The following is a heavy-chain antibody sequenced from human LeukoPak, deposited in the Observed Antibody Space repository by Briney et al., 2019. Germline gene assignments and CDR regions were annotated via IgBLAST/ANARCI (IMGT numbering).Heavy chain of an antibody. CDR1: GYSFTSYD. J-gene: IGHJ4*02. D-gene: IGHD2-8*01. V-gene: IGHV1-8*03. Sequence: GASVKVSCNASGYSFTSYDINWVRQAPGQGLEWMGWVNPKSGNTVYKQKFQARVTITRDTSISAAYMELSTLTSDDTAVYFCARGLPLGYCTYGVCYPPKHFDFWGQGTLVTVSS. CDR2: VNPKSGNT. CDR3: ARGLPLGYCTYGVCYPPKHFDF.